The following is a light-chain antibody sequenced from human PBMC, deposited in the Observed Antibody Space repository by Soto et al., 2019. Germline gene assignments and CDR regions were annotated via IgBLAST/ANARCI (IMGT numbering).Light chain of an antibody. CDR3: QSSDDSNPYV. V-gene: IGLV2-8*01. CDR2: QVN. Sequence: QSALTQPPSASGSPGQSVTISCTGTSSDIGVYDFVSWYQQHPGKAPKVIIYQVNKRPSGVPDRFSGSVDSSSNSASLTISGLKTEDEADYYCQSSDDSNPYVFGSGTKLTVL. J-gene: IGLJ1*01. CDR1: SSDIGVYDF.